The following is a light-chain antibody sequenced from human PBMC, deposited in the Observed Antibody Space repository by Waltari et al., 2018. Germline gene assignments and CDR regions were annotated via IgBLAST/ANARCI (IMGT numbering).Light chain of an antibody. J-gene: IGKJ1*01. CDR2: QAS. V-gene: IGKV1-5*03. Sequence: DIEMTQSPSTMSASVGDRVTITFRASQSISGWLAWYQQKPGTAPKLLIYQASTLENGVPSRFSGSGSGTDFTLTINSLQPDDFATYHCQQYDTFPWTFGQGTKVEI. CDR1: QSISGW. CDR3: QQYDTFPWT.